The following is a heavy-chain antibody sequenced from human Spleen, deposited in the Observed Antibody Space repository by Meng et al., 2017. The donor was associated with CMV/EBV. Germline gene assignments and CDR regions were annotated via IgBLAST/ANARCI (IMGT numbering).Heavy chain of an antibody. D-gene: IGHD5-12*01. J-gene: IGHJ4*02. CDR3: ARDRGGYENDFDY. Sequence: GGSLRLSCAASGFTFSSYAMSWVRQAPGKGLEWVSAISGSGGSTYYADSVKGRFTISRDNSKNTLYLQMNSLRPEDTAVYYCARDRGGYENDFDYWGQGTLVTVSS. CDR1: GFTFSSYA. V-gene: IGHV3-23*01. CDR2: ISGSGGST.